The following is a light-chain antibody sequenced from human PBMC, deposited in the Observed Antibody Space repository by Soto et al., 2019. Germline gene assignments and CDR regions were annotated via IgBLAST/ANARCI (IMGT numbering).Light chain of an antibody. CDR2: AAS. J-gene: IGKJ5*01. CDR3: QQYYSHPLT. Sequence: AIRMTQSPSSFSASTGDRVTITCRASQGISSYLAWYQQKPGKAPKLLIYAASTLQSGVPSRFSGSGSGTDFTLTISCLQSEDFATYYCQQYYSHPLTFGQGTRLEI. CDR1: QGISSY. V-gene: IGKV1-8*01.